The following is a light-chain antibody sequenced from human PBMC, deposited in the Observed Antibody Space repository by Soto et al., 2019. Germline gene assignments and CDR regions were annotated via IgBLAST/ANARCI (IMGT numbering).Light chain of an antibody. V-gene: IGLV2-8*01. CDR3: SSYAGSNNFV. J-gene: IGLJ1*01. Sequence: QSVLTQPASVSGSPGQSITISCTGSYNYVSWYQQHPGKAPKLMTYEVSKRPSGVPDRFSGSKSGNTASLTVSGLQAEDEADYYCSSYAGSNNFVFGTGTKVTVL. CDR2: EVS. CDR1: YNY.